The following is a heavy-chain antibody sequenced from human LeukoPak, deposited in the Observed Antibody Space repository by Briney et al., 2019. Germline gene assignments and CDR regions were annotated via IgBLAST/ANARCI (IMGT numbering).Heavy chain of an antibody. CDR3: ARGYYEPFQS. J-gene: IGHJ4*02. V-gene: IGHV4-61*03. Sequence: SETLSLTCNVSGVSIRTSTYYWNWLRQSPGKGLEWIVCVSDSGTTKYNPSLKSRVTISVDTSKNHFSLILMSVTAADTAVYYCARGYYEPFQSWGQGTLVTVSS. CDR1: GVSIRTSTYY. D-gene: IGHD3-22*01. CDR2: VSDSGTT.